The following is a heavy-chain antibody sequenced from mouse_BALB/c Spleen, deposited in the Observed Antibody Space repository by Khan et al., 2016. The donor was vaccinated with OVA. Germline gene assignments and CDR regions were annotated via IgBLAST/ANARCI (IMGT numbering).Heavy chain of an antibody. D-gene: IGHD1-2*01. CDR3: STMNDTAKGEYDAFDY. J-gene: IGHJ4*01. CDR2: ISSGGHYT. CDR1: GFTFSSYG. Sequence: EVELVESGGDLVKPGGSLKLSCAASGFTFSSYGMSWVRPTPDKRLEWVATISSGGHYTYFPDSVRGRFTISRDNAKNPLYLQMSSLKSEDTAMYYCSTMNDTAKGEYDAFDYWGQGTSVTVSA. V-gene: IGHV5-6*01.